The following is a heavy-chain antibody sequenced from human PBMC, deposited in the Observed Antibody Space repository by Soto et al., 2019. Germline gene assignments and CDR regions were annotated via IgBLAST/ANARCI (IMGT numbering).Heavy chain of an antibody. J-gene: IGHJ5*02. CDR3: ARGNTMVRGVTWFDP. CDR1: GGSFSGYY. V-gene: IGHV4-34*01. CDR2: INHSGST. Sequence: SETLSLTCAVYGGSFSGYYWSWIRQPPGKGLEWIGEINHSGSTNYNPSLKSRVTISVDTSKNQFSLKLSSVTAADTAVYYCARGNTMVRGVTWFDPWGQGTLVTVPS. D-gene: IGHD3-10*01.